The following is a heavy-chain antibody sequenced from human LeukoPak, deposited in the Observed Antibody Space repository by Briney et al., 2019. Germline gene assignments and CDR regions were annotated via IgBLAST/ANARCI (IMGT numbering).Heavy chain of an antibody. J-gene: IGHJ6*03. CDR3: ARESVGATGYYYYYMDV. D-gene: IGHD1-26*01. CDR1: GGSISSGSYY. CDR2: IYTSGST. Sequence: SETLSLTCTVSGGSISSGSYYWSWIRQPAGKGLEWIGRIYTSGSTNYNPSLKSRVTISVDTSKNQFSLKLSSVTAADTAVYYCARESVGATGYYYYYMDVWGKGTTVTVSS. V-gene: IGHV4-61*02.